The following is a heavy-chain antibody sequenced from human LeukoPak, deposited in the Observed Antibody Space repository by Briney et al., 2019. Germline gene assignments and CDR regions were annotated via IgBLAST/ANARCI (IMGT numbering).Heavy chain of an antibody. Sequence: PSETLSLTCSVSGHPISSGYYWGWIRQSPGKGLEWIGSSYHSGSTYYNPSLKSRVTISVDTSKNQFSLELSSVTAADTAVYYCARDGYPNYYIDYWGQGTLVTVYS. CDR1: GHPISSGYY. CDR3: ARDGYPNYYIDY. CDR2: SYHSGST. V-gene: IGHV4-38-2*02. D-gene: IGHD1-1*01. J-gene: IGHJ4*02.